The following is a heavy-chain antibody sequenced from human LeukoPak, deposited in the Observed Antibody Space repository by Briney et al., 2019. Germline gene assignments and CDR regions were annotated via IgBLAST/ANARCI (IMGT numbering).Heavy chain of an antibody. CDR3: AKYYFDSSGYYYFDY. Sequence: PSQTLSLTCTVSGASINSGGYYWSWIRQHPGKGLEWIGYIYYSGSTYYNPSLKSRVTISVDTSKNQFSLKLSSVTAADTAVYYCAKYYFDSSGYYYFDYWGQGTLVTVSS. CDR1: GASINSGGYY. V-gene: IGHV4-31*03. J-gene: IGHJ4*02. CDR2: IYYSGST. D-gene: IGHD3-22*01.